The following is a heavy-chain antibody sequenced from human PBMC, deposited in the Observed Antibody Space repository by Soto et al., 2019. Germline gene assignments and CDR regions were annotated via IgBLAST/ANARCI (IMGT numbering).Heavy chain of an antibody. CDR1: GFTFNTYA. CDR2: ISGSGGLT. V-gene: IGHV3-23*01. J-gene: IGHJ5*02. D-gene: IGHD3-3*01. CDR3: GKRDSFLEWLLQGHFDT. Sequence: GGSLRLSCAASGFTFNTYAMNWVRQAPGKGLEWVSGISGSGGLTYYTDSVKGRFTISRDNSKNTLYLQMSRLRAEDTAIYYLGKRDSFLEWLLQGHFDTWGQGTLVTVSS.